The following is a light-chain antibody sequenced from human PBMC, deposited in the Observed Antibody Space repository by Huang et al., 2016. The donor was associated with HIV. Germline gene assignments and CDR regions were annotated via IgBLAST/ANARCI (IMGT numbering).Light chain of an antibody. CDR2: AAS. J-gene: IGKJ1*01. V-gene: IGKV1-27*01. CDR3: QKYDSAPRT. CDR1: RDLSHF. Sequence: MTQSPPSLSASIGDRVTLTCRASRDLSHFFAWYKQKPGKPSRLLIYAASILYSGVPSRFSGGGSETNFTRTVSSLQPEDVANYYCQKYDSAPRTFGQGTKLEL.